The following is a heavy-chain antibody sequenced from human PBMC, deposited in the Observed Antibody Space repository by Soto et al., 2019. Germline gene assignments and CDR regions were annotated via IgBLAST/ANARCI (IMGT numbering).Heavy chain of an antibody. V-gene: IGHV1-2*04. D-gene: IGHD3-10*01. CDR1: GYTFTGYY. CDR3: ARGRRLDYYGSGSPDY. J-gene: IGHJ4*02. Sequence: GASVKVSCKASGYTFTGYYMHWVRQAPGQGLEWMGWINPNSGGTNYAQKFQGWVTMTRDTSISTAYMELSRLRSDDTAVYYCARGRRLDYYGSGSPDYWGQGTLVTVSS. CDR2: INPNSGGT.